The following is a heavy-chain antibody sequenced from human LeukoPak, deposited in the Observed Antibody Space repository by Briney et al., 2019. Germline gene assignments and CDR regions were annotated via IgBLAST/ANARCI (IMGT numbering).Heavy chain of an antibody. CDR3: ARSYYDILTGYKPFDY. CDR2: INWNGDST. CDR1: GFTFDDYG. V-gene: IGHV3-20*04. Sequence: GGSLRLSCAASGFTFDDYGMTWVRQAPGKGLEWVSNINWNGDSTGYADSVKGRFTISRDNAKNSLYLQLNSLRAEDTAVYYCARSYYDILTGYKPFDYWGQGTLVTVSS. J-gene: IGHJ4*02. D-gene: IGHD3-9*01.